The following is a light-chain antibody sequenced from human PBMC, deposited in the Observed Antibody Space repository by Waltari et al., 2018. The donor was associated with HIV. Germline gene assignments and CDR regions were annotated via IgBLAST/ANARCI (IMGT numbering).Light chain of an antibody. CDR2: GVS. V-gene: IGLV2-14*01. J-gene: IGLJ2*01. Sequence: QSALTQPASVSGSPGQSIHISCRGIDTNIYYQNFVSWYQQHPGKPPPLVLFGVSNRPSGLSPRFSGIRSGSTASLTISGLRSEDEGVYFCSSYTSMKRLVFGGGTELTV. CDR1: DTNIYYQNF. CDR3: SSYTSMKRLV.